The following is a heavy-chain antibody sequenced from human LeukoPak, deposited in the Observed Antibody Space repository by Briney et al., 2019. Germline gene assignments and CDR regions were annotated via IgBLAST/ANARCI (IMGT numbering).Heavy chain of an antibody. J-gene: IGHJ5*02. CDR1: GFTFSSYA. Sequence: GGSLRLSCAASGFTFSSYAMSWVRQAPGKQLEWVSTLSDSGGGTYYADSVKGRFTISRDNSRNTLYLQMHSLRVEDTAVYYCAKDRPYITSWYGCSTPWGQGTLVTVSS. V-gene: IGHV3-23*01. CDR2: LSDSGGGT. D-gene: IGHD6-13*01. CDR3: AKDRPYITSWYGCSTP.